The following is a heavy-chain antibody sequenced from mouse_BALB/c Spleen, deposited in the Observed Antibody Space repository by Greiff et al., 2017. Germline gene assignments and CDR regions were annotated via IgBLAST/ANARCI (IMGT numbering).Heavy chain of an antibody. D-gene: IGHD2-3*01. Sequence: EVKLVESGGGLVKLGGSLKLSCAASGFTFSSYYMSWVRQTPEKRLELVAAINSNGGSTYYPDTVKGRFTISRDNAKNTLYLQMSSLKSEDTALYYCARHEDAGYPDYWGQGTTLTVSS. J-gene: IGHJ2*01. CDR3: ARHEDAGYPDY. V-gene: IGHV5-6-2*01. CDR2: INSNGGST. CDR1: GFTFSSYY.